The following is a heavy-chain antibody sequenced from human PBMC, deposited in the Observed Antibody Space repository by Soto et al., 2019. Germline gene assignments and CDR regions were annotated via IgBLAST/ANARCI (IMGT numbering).Heavy chain of an antibody. Sequence: QVQLVQSGAEEKKPGASVKVSCKASGYTFTSYAMHWVRQAPGHRLEWMGWINAGNGNTKYSQKFQGRVTITRDTSASTAYMELSSLRAEDTAVYYCARAVAVPADFDYWGQGTLGTVSS. V-gene: IGHV1-3*05. CDR3: ARAVAVPADFDY. CDR2: INAGNGNT. D-gene: IGHD6-19*01. J-gene: IGHJ4*02. CDR1: GYTFTSYA.